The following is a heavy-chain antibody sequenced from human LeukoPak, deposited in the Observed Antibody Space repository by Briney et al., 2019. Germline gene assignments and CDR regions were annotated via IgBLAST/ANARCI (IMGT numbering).Heavy chain of an antibody. Sequence: GGSLRLSCVASGFIFSHHGMNWVRQAPGKGLEWVSGLTSRSSTYYADAVKGRFTISRDNSKNTLYLEMNSLRPEDTAVFYCARDLERAGSYDSSGLLDYWGQGTLVTVSS. CDR3: ARDLERAGSYDSSGLLDY. J-gene: IGHJ4*02. CDR1: GFIFSHHG. V-gene: IGHV3-23*01. D-gene: IGHD3-22*01. CDR2: LTSRSST.